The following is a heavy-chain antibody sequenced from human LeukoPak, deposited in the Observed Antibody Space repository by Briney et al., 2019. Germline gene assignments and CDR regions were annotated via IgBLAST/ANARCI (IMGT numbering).Heavy chain of an antibody. CDR3: ARALGDPSDY. Sequence: GGSLRLSCAASGFTFSSYEMNWVRQAPGKGLEWVSYISSSGSTIYYADSVKGRFTISRDNAKNSLYLQMNRLRAEDTAVYYCARALGDPSDYWGQGTLVTVSS. CDR2: ISSSGSTI. CDR1: GFTFSSYE. V-gene: IGHV3-48*03. J-gene: IGHJ4*02.